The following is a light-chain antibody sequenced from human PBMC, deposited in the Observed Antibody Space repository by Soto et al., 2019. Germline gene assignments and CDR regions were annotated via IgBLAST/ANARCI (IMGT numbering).Light chain of an antibody. J-gene: IGLJ2*01. CDR2: STN. Sequence: QAVVTQEPSFSVSPGGTVTLTCGLSSGSVSINYNPSWYQQTPGQDPRTLIYSTNSRSSGVPDRFSVYILGNKAALTITGAQADDEFHYYFVLYMGSGISVFCGGTKVTVL. CDR1: SGSVSINYN. CDR3: VLYMGSGISV. V-gene: IGLV8-61*01.